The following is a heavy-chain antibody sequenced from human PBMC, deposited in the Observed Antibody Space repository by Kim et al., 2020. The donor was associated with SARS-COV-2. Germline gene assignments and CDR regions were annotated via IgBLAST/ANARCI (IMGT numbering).Heavy chain of an antibody. Sequence: GGSLRLSCAASGLTFSRNPMHWVRQAPGKGLEWVAVVWFDGSKRYFGDSVKGRFSIARDNSMNTVDLQMNSLRVDDTAIYYCARGKVIVGSTRATGALDIWGQGTLVIVSS. CDR3: ARGKVIVGSTRATGALDI. CDR2: VWFDGSKR. CDR1: GLTFSRNP. V-gene: IGHV3-33*01. J-gene: IGHJ3*02. D-gene: IGHD2-15*01.